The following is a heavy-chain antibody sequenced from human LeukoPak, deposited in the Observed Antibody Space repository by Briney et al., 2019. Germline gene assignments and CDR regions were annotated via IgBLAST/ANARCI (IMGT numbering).Heavy chain of an antibody. CDR3: AKDSSGYCSGGSCYSFGA. D-gene: IGHD2-15*01. J-gene: IGHJ5*02. CDR2: ISFDGHKK. V-gene: IGHV3-30*18. Sequence: GGSLRLSCAASGFTFRSYGMHWVRPAPGKGLEWVAVISFDGHKKYYADSVQGRFTISRDNSKNTLYLQMNSLRPEDAAVYYCAKDSSGYCSGGSCYSFGAWGPGTVVSVSS. CDR1: GFTFRSYG.